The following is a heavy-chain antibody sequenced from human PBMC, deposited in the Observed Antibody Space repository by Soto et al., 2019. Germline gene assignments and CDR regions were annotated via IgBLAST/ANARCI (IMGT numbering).Heavy chain of an antibody. CDR3: ARDRIRQQLVTTTPISYYYYYGMDV. V-gene: IGHV3-30-3*01. Sequence: GGSLRLSCAASGFTFSSYAMHWVRQAPGKGLEWVAVISYDGSNKYYADSVKGRFTISRDNSKNTLYLQMNSLRAEDTAVYYCARDRIRQQLVTTTPISYYYYYGMDVWGQGTTVTVSS. D-gene: IGHD6-13*01. CDR2: ISYDGSNK. CDR1: GFTFSSYA. J-gene: IGHJ6*02.